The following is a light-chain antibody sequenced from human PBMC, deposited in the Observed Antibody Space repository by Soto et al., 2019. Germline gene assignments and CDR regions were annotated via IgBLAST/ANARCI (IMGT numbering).Light chain of an antibody. J-gene: IGKJ1*01. CDR1: QSVSSSY. Sequence: EIVLTQSPGILSLSPGERASLSCGASQSVSSSYLAWYQQKPGQAPRLLIHGASTRATGITDRFSGSVSGTDFTLIISGLEPEDFAVYYCQQYGTSPATFGQGTKVDIK. V-gene: IGKV3-20*01. CDR3: QQYGTSPAT. CDR2: GAS.